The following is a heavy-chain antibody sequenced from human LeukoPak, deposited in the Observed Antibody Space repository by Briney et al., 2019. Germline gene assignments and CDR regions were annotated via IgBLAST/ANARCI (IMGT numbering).Heavy chain of an antibody. Sequence: SETLSLTCSVSGVSLDKYYWTWIRQPPGKGLEWIAYIHYSGITNSNPSLKSRVTISLDTSQNQFSLRLTSVTAADTAVYYCAREHYYDSSGAPRAFDYWGQGTLVTVSS. D-gene: IGHD3-22*01. CDR1: GVSLDKYY. CDR2: IHYSGIT. V-gene: IGHV4-59*01. CDR3: AREHYYDSSGAPRAFDY. J-gene: IGHJ4*02.